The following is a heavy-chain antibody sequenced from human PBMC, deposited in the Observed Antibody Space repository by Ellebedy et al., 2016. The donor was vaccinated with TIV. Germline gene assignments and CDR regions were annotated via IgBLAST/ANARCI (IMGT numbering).Heavy chain of an antibody. CDR3: ARGTRQLE. CDR1: GFTLSSYW. V-gene: IGHV3-7*03. CDR2: INQDGSDK. D-gene: IGHD1-1*01. Sequence: PGGSLRLSCAASGFTLSSYWMSWVRQAPGKGLEWVANINQDGSDKHYVDSVKGRFTISKDSAKNSLSLQMNSLRGEDTAVYYCARGTRQLEWGQGTLVTVSS. J-gene: IGHJ4*02.